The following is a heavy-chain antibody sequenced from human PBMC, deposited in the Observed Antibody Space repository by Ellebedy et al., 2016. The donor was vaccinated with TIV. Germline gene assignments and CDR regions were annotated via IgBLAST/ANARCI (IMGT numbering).Heavy chain of an antibody. CDR1: GGTFSSYA. D-gene: IGHD5-18*01. CDR3: ATDSRYSYGYRFDY. CDR2: IIPILGIA. Sequence: ASVKVSCKASGGTFSSYAISWVRQAPGQGLEWMGRIIPILGIANYAQKFQGRVTINADKSTGTPYLELSSLRSEDTAVYYCATDSRYSYGYRFDYWGQGTLVIVSS. J-gene: IGHJ4*02. V-gene: IGHV1-69*04.